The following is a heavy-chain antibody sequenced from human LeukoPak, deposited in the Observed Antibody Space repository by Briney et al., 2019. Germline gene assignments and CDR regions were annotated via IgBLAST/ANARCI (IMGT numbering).Heavy chain of an antibody. CDR2: INSDRSST. J-gene: IGHJ3*02. CDR3: ARGGSSWSAFDI. D-gene: IGHD6-13*01. V-gene: IGHV3-74*01. Sequence: GGSLRLSCAASGFTFSSYWMHWVRQAPGKGLVWVSRINSDRSSTNYADAVKGRFTISRDNAKNTLYLQTNSLRAEDTAVYYCARGGSSWSAFDIWGQGTMVIVSS. CDR1: GFTFSSYW.